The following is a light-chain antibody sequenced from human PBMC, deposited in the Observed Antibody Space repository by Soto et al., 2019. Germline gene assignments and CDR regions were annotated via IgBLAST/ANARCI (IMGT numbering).Light chain of an antibody. CDR3: QQKAITPPWT. J-gene: IGKJ1*01. V-gene: IGKV1-9*01. CDR2: AAY. CDR1: QGISSY. Sequence: DIQLTQSPSFLSASVGDRVTITCRASQGISSYLAWYHQKPGKAPKLLIYAAYNLQGGVPSRFSGSGSGTDFTLTISSLQHDDFATYYCQQKAITPPWTCGQGTKVDIK.